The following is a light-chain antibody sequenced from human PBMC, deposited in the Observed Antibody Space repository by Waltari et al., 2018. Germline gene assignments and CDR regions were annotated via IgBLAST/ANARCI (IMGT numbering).Light chain of an antibody. Sequence: QSVLTQPPSASGTPGQRVTISCSGSSTNLGSNYVYWYQQLPGTAPKLLIYRNNQRPSGVPDRFSGSKSGTSASLAISGLRSEDEADYYCAAWDDSLSGRWVFGGGTKLTVL. CDR1: STNLGSNY. CDR3: AAWDDSLSGRWV. V-gene: IGLV1-47*01. J-gene: IGLJ3*02. CDR2: RNN.